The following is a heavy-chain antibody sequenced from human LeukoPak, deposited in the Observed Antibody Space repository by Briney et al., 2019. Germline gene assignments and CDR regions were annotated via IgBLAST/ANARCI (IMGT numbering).Heavy chain of an antibody. Sequence: GGSLRLSCAASGFTVSSNYMSWVRQAPGKVLEWVSVIYSGGSTYYADSVKGRFTISRDNSKNTLYLQMNSLRAEDTAVYYCARAPAATLYYYYYMDVWGKGTTVTISS. D-gene: IGHD2-15*01. CDR2: IYSGGST. J-gene: IGHJ6*03. CDR3: ARAPAATLYYYYYMDV. CDR1: GFTVSSNY. V-gene: IGHV3-53*01.